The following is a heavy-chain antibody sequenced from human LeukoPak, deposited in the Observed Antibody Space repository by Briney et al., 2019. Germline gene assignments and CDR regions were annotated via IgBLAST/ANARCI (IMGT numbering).Heavy chain of an antibody. V-gene: IGHV3-7*01. Sequence: GGSLRLSCAASGFTFSSYWMSWVRQAPGKGLEWVANIKQDGSEKYYVDSVKGRFTISRDNAKNSLYLQMNGLRAEDTAVYFCSRGGADYSFDVWGHGTMVTVSS. CDR2: IKQDGSEK. D-gene: IGHD1-26*01. CDR1: GFTFSSYW. J-gene: IGHJ3*01. CDR3: SRGGADYSFDV.